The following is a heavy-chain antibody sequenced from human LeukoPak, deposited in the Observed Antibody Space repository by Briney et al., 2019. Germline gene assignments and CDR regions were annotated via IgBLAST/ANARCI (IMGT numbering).Heavy chain of an antibody. V-gene: IGHV3-7*01. Sequence: GGSLRLSCEASGITFSSYWMSWVRQAPGKGLEWVANIKQDGSEKYYVDSVKGRFTISRDNAKNSLYLQMNSLRAEDTAVYYCARKNGLDYWGQGTLVTVSS. CDR3: ARKNGLDY. CDR2: IKQDGSEK. J-gene: IGHJ4*02. CDR1: GITFSSYW.